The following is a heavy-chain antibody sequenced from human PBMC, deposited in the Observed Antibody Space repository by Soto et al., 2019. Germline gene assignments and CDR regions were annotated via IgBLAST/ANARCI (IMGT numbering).Heavy chain of an antibody. CDR2: IYYSGST. CDR3: ASHGGSSWSIYFDY. D-gene: IGHD6-13*01. CDR1: GGSISSSSYY. V-gene: IGHV4-39*01. Sequence: LSLTCTVSGGSISSSSYYWGWIRQPPGKGLEWIGSIYYSGSTYYNPSLKSRVTISVDTSKNQFSLKLSSVTAADTAVYYCASHGGSSWSIYFDYWGQGTLVTVSS. J-gene: IGHJ4*02.